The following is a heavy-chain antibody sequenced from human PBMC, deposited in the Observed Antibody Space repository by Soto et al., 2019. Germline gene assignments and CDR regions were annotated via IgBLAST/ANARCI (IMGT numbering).Heavy chain of an antibody. CDR2: IWHDGIYK. Sequence: QVQLVESGGGVVQPGRSLRLSCVASGVSCSTYGMHWDRQAPGKGLEWVASIWHDGIYKFHADAVKGRFAITRDNSMNSLYLKMNSLTVEDTAMYSCVTEGGVGYGSSWGDFWGQGTMVTVSS. J-gene: IGHJ4*02. V-gene: IGHV3-33*01. D-gene: IGHD6-13*01. CDR3: VTEGGVGYGSSWGDF. CDR1: GVSCSTYG.